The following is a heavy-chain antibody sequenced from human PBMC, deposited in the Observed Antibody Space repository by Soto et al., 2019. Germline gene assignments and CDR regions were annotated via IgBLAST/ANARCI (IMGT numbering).Heavy chain of an antibody. CDR2: IIPILGIA. V-gene: IGHV1-69*04. CDR1: GGTFSGYT. CDR3: AREGDDCSGGSCYWH. J-gene: IGHJ4*02. D-gene: IGHD2-15*01. Sequence: SVKVSCKASGGTFSGYTISWVRQAPGQGLEWMGRIIPILGIANYAQKFQGRVTITADKSTSTAYMELSSLRSEDTAVYYCAREGDDCSGGSCYWHWGQGTLVTVSS.